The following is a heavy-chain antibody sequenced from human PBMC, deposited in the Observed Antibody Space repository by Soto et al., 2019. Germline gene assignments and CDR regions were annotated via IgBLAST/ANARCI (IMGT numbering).Heavy chain of an antibody. Sequence: QVQLVQSGAEVKKPGSSVKVSCKASGGTFSSYATSWVRQAPGQGLEWMGGIIPIFGTANYAQKFQGRVTITADESTSTAYMELSSLRSEDTAVYYCARVPGITGTSNRGYYYGMDVWGQGTTVTVSS. V-gene: IGHV1-69*01. CDR3: ARVPGITGTSNRGYYYGMDV. CDR2: IIPIFGTA. CDR1: GGTFSSYA. J-gene: IGHJ6*02. D-gene: IGHD1-20*01.